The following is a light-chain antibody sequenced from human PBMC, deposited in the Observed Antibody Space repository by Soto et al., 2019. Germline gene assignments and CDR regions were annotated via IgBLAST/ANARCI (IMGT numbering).Light chain of an antibody. Sequence: EIVMTQSPATLSVSPGERATLSCRASQSVSSNLAWDQQKPGQAPRLLIYGASTRATGIPARFSGSGSGTEFTHTISSLQSEDFAVCYCQQYNNWPPITFGQGKRLEIK. CDR1: QSVSSN. CDR2: GAS. CDR3: QQYNNWPPIT. V-gene: IGKV3-15*01. J-gene: IGKJ5*01.